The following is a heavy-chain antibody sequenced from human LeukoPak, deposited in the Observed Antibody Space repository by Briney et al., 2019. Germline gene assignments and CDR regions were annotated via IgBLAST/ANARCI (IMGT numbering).Heavy chain of an antibody. Sequence: GGSLRLSCAASDFFICSNYMTGLRQARGEGLEWVSLFYSGGSTNYTDSVKGRFTISRDNSKNTAYLQMNSLRAEDTAVYYCARGPSCYHNTGGQGTLVTVSS. J-gene: IGHJ4*02. CDR2: FYSGGST. V-gene: IGHV3-66*01. CDR1: DFFICSNY. D-gene: IGHD2-15*01. CDR3: ARGPSCYHNT.